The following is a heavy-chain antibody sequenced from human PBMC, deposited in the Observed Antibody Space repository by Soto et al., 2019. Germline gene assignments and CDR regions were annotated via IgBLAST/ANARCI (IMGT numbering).Heavy chain of an antibody. Sequence: SETLSLTCTVSGGSISSNFWSGIRQPPGQGLEWIGFIFYTGNTKYNPSLKSRVTISVDTSKNQFSLNLSSVSAADTAVYYCARGSDFLYYYGMDVWGQGTTVTVSS. J-gene: IGHJ6*02. CDR1: GGSISSNF. D-gene: IGHD5-12*01. CDR3: ARGSDFLYYYGMDV. V-gene: IGHV4-59*01. CDR2: IFYTGNT.